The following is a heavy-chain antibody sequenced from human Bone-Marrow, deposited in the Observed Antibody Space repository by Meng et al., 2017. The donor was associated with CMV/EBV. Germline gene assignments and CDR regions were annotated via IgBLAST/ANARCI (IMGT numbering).Heavy chain of an antibody. CDR2: IYYSGST. CDR1: GGSISSYY. V-gene: IGHV4-59*06. CDR3: AREVGIVVVPAAPLGAFDI. D-gene: IGHD2-2*01. Sequence: SETLSLTCTVSGGSISSYYWSWIRQPPGKGLEWIGYIYYSGSTYYNPSLKSRVTISVDTSKNQFSLKLSSVTAADTAVYYCAREVGIVVVPAAPLGAFDIWGQGTMVTVSS. J-gene: IGHJ3*02.